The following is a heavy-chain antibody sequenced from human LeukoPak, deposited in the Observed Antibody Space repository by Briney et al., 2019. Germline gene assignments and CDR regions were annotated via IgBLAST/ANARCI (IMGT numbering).Heavy chain of an antibody. Sequence: PGGSLRLSCAASGFIVSNNHMGWVRQAPGKGLEWVSLTYTDTSAYYADSVKGRFTISRDNSKNTLNLQMNSLRAEDTAVYYCAGGPEPSRYFQHWGQGTLVTVSS. J-gene: IGHJ1*01. V-gene: IGHV3-66*01. CDR1: GFIVSNNH. CDR3: AGGPEPSRYFQH. CDR2: TYTDTSA. D-gene: IGHD1-14*01.